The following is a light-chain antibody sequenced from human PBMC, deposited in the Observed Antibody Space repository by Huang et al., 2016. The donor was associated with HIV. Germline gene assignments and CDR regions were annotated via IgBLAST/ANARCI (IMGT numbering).Light chain of an antibody. CDR2: RAS. J-gene: IGKJ3*01. CDR3: QQYDTPPTT. Sequence: DTVMTQSPATLSVSPGESVTLSCRASQNVGTSSAWYQQKPGQAPRPLIFRASARASGVPPRFGGSGSGTEFTLTINSLQSEDFVVYYCQQYDTPPTTFGPGTTVDIK. CDR1: QNVGTS. V-gene: IGKV3-15*01.